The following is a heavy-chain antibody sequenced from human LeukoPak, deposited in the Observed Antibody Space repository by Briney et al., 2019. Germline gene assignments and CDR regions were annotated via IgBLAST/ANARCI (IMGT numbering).Heavy chain of an antibody. Sequence: GGSLRLSCAASGFTFSSYAMSWVRQAPGKGLEWVSAISGSGGSTYYADSVKGRFTISRDNSKNTLYLQMNSLRAEDTAVCYCAKVSLGSGWYGWFDPWGQGTLVTVSS. CDR1: GFTFSSYA. V-gene: IGHV3-23*01. CDR2: ISGSGGST. J-gene: IGHJ5*02. D-gene: IGHD6-19*01. CDR3: AKVSLGSGWYGWFDP.